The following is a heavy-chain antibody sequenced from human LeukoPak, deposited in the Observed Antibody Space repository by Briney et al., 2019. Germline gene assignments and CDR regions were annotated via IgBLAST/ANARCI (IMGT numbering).Heavy chain of an antibody. D-gene: IGHD3-22*01. CDR1: GGSISSGGYS. J-gene: IGHJ3*02. CDR3: ARTRGYQEPDAFDI. V-gene: IGHV4-30-2*01. Sequence: HPSETLSLTCTVSGGSISSGGYSWSWIRQPPGKGLEWIGYIYHSGSTYYNPSLKSRVTISVDRSKNQFSLKLSPVTAADTAVYYCARTRGYQEPDAFDIWGQGTMATVSS. CDR2: IYHSGST.